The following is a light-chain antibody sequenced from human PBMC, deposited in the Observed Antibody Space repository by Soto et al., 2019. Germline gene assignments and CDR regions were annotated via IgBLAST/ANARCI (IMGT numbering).Light chain of an antibody. Sequence: IVMTQSPATLSMSPGETATLSCRASQSVSNKLVWYQQKPGQAPRLLIYDASTRATGIPARFSGSGSGTEFSIIISSLQSDDFAVYYCQQHYEWVTFGGGTKVEI. CDR1: QSVSNK. V-gene: IGKV3-15*01. CDR2: DAS. CDR3: QQHYEWVT. J-gene: IGKJ4*01.